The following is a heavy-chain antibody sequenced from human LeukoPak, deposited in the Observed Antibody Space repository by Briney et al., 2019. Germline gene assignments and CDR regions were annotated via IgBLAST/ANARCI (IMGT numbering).Heavy chain of an antibody. J-gene: IGHJ5*02. CDR1: GFTFSSYS. V-gene: IGHV3-21*04. Sequence: GGSLRLSCAASGFTFSSYSMNWVRQAPGKGLEWVSSISSSSSYIYYADSVKGRFTVSRDSSKNTVYLQMNSLRVEDTAVYYCARGYTVGFDRWGQGTLVTVSS. CDR2: ISSSSSYI. D-gene: IGHD1-14*01. CDR3: ARGYTVGFDR.